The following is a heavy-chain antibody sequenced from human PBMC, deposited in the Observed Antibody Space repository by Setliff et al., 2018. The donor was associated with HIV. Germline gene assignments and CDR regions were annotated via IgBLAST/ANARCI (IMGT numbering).Heavy chain of an antibody. V-gene: IGHV1-2*02. CDR3: ARDPITGTGLGDY. J-gene: IGHJ4*02. CDR1: GYTFTGYY. D-gene: IGHD1-20*01. CDR2: INPNSGGT. Sequence: ASVKVSCKASGYTFTGYYMRWVRQAPGQGLEWMGWINPNSGGTNYAQKFQGRVTMTRDTSISTAYMELSRLRSDDTAVYYCARDPITGTGLGDYWGQGTLVTVSS.